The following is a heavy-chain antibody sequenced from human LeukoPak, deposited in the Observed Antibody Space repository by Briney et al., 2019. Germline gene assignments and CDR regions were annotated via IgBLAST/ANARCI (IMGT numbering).Heavy chain of an antibody. V-gene: IGHV3-74*01. CDR2: FNSDGSTT. CDR1: GXTFRSYW. CDR3: VRDAYNILTAPYFDY. D-gene: IGHD3-9*01. J-gene: IGHJ4*02. Sequence: GGSLRLSCAASGXTFRSYWMHWVRQAPGKGLLWVLRFNSDGSTTSYADPVNGRFTISRDNAKNTLYLQMDSMRAEDTAVYYCVRDAYNILTAPYFDYWGQGTLVTVSS.